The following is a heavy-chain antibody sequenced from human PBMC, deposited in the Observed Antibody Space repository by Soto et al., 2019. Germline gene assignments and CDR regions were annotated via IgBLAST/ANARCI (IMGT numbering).Heavy chain of an antibody. CDR1: GFTFSSYW. Sequence: PGGSLRLSCAVSGFTFSSYWMSWFRQSPGKGLEWVANIKEDGNERYYADSVEGRFTISRDNARNSLFLQMSSLRVEDTAVYYCAKERVSSGAKSFFDYWGQGALVTVSS. CDR3: AKERVSSGAKSFFDY. D-gene: IGHD6-19*01. V-gene: IGHV3-7*01. CDR2: IKEDGNER. J-gene: IGHJ4*02.